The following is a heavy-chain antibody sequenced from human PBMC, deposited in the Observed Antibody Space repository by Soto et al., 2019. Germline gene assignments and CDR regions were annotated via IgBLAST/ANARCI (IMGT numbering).Heavy chain of an antibody. CDR1: GGSFSGYY. CDR3: ARGHLVVDY. V-gene: IGHV4-34*01. D-gene: IGHD6-6*01. Sequence: TSETLSLTCAVYGGSFSGYYWSWIRQPPGKGLEWIGEINHSGSTNYNPSLKSRVTISVDTSKNQFSLRLSSVTAADTAVYYCARGHLVVDYWGQGTLVTVSS. CDR2: INHSGST. J-gene: IGHJ4*02.